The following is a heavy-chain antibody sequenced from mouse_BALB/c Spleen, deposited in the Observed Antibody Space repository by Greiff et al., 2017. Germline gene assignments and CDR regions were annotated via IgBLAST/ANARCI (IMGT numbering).Heavy chain of an antibody. J-gene: IGHJ2*01. D-gene: IGHD1-1*01. CDR1: GFTFSSYA. Sequence: EVMLVESGGGLVQPGGSLKLSCAASGFTFSSYAMSWVRQTPEKRLEWVATISSGGSYTYYPDSVKGRFTISRDNAKNTLYLQMSSLRSEDTAMYYCARQGDYGSSPDYFDYWGQGTTLTVSS. CDR2: ISSGGSYT. V-gene: IGHV5-9-3*01. CDR3: ARQGDYGSSPDYFDY.